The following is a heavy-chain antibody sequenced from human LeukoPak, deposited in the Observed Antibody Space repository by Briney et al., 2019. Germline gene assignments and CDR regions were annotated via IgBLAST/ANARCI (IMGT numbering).Heavy chain of an antibody. CDR3: TTDRSVAAAGTWGYNFNVNV. Sequence: WMSWVRQXXGKGLEWVGRIKSKPAGGATDYAAPVKGRFTISRDDSKNTLYLQMTGLKTEDTAVYYCTTDRSVAAAGTWGYNFNVNVWAQGTTVTVSS. D-gene: IGHD6-13*01. CDR1: W. CDR2: IKSKPAGGAT. J-gene: IGHJ6*02. V-gene: IGHV3-15*01.